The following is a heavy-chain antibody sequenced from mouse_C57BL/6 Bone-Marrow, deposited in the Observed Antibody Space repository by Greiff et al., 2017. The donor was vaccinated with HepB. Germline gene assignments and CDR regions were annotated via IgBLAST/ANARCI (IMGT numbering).Heavy chain of an antibody. D-gene: IGHD1-3*01. J-gene: IGHJ2*01. CDR1: GFNIKDDY. CDR3: TTFYNLFDY. V-gene: IGHV14-4*01. Sequence: VQLQQSGAELVRPGASVKLSCTASGFNIKDDYMHWVKQRPEQGLEWIGWIDPENGDTEYASKFQGKATITADTSSNTAYLQLSSLTSEGTAVYYCTTFYNLFDYWGQGTTLTVSS. CDR2: IDPENGDT.